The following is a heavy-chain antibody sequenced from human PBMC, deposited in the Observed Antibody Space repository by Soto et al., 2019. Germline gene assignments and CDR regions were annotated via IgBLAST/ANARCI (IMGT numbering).Heavy chain of an antibody. Sequence: QLQLQESGPGLVKPSETLSLTCTVSGGSISSSSYYWGWIRQPPGKGLEWIGSIYYSGSTYYNPSLKSRVTISVDTSKNQFSLKLSSVTAADTAVYYCARHLYYYDSPHSETDYWGQGTLVTVSS. J-gene: IGHJ4*02. CDR2: IYYSGST. CDR1: GGSISSSSYY. D-gene: IGHD3-22*01. CDR3: ARHLYYYDSPHSETDY. V-gene: IGHV4-39*01.